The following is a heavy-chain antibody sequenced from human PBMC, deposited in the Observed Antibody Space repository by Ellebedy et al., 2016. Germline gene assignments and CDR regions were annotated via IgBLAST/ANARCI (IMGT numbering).Heavy chain of an antibody. D-gene: IGHD3-10*01. Sequence: ASVKVSXKASGYTFTTFSITWVRQVPGQGLEWMGFVNTFSGNTKFAQKFQGRVSMTTDSSTHTAYMDLRSLGSDDTAMYYCAKTSGWGYGENWGQGTLVTVSS. CDR2: VNTFSGNT. J-gene: IGHJ4*02. V-gene: IGHV1-18*04. CDR1: GYTFTTFS. CDR3: AKTSGWGYGEN.